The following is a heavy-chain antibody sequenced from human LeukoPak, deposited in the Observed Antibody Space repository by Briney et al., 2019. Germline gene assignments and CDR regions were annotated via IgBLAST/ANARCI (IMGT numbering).Heavy chain of an antibody. CDR2: LNPSGST. J-gene: IGHJ4*02. CDR3: ATPRNWNYRAFDY. V-gene: IGHV4-4*07. CDR1: GGSISTYY. Sequence: SETLSLTCTVSGGSISTYYWSWIRQPAGKGLEWIGRLNPSGSTNYNPSLKSRVTMSVDTSKNQFSLRLSSVTAADTAVYYCATPRNWNYRAFDYWGQGTLVTVSS. D-gene: IGHD1-7*01.